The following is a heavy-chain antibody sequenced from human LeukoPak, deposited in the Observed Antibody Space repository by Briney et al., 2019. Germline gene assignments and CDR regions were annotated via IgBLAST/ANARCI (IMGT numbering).Heavy chain of an antibody. CDR1: GFTFRNYW. CDR2: INQDGSQK. V-gene: IGHV3-7*02. CDR3: ARPFTKGDYQYYYGMDV. D-gene: IGHD4-17*01. J-gene: IGHJ6*02. Sequence: GGSLRLSCEASGFTFRNYWMNWVRQAPGKGLEWVANINQDGSQKHFVGSVKGRFTISRDNAKNSLSLQMNSLRAEDAAVYYCARPFTKGDYQYYYGMDVWGQGTTVTVSS.